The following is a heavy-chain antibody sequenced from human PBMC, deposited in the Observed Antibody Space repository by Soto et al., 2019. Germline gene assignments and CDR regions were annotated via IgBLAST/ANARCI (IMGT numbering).Heavy chain of an antibody. J-gene: IGHJ6*02. CDR3: AREGLVLVPTTVNSDYYYYAMDV. V-gene: IGHV1-18*01. CDR1: GYTFTSYG. CDR2: ISSYNGDT. Sequence: GASVKVSCKASGYTFTSYGISWVRQAPGQGLEWVGWISSYNGDTNYAQKYQGRVTITADESTSTVYMELSTLRPEDTAVYYCAREGLVLVPTTVNSDYYYYAMDVWGQGTTVTVSS. D-gene: IGHD4-17*01.